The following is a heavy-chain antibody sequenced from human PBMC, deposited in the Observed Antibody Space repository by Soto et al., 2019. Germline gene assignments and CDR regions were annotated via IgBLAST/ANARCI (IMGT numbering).Heavy chain of an antibody. J-gene: IGHJ1*01. CDR1: GGTFSSYA. V-gene: IGHV1-69*13. Sequence: ASVKVSCKASGGTFSSYAISWVRQAPGQGLEWMGGIIPIFGTANYAQKFQGRVTITADESTSTAYMELSSLRSEDTAVDYCARVSARPTGDFQHWGQGTLVTVSS. CDR2: IIPIFGTA. CDR3: ARVSARPTGDFQH. D-gene: IGHD6-6*01.